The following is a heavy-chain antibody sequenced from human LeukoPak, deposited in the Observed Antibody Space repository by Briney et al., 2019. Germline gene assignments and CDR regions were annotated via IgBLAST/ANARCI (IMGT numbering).Heavy chain of an antibody. CDR3: AGESYSSSYLFDF. Sequence: SETLSLTCTASGGSISSYYWSWIRQPAGKGLEWIGRIYTSGSTNYNPSLKSRVTMSVDTSKNQISLKVNSVTAADTAVYYCAGESYSSSYLFDFWGQGTLVTVSS. J-gene: IGHJ4*02. CDR2: IYTSGST. D-gene: IGHD6-6*01. CDR1: GGSISSYY. V-gene: IGHV4-4*07.